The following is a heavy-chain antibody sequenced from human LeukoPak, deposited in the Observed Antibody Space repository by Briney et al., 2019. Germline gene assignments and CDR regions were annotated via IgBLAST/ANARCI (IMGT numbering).Heavy chain of an antibody. V-gene: IGHV3-53*01. J-gene: IGHJ1*01. CDR1: GFIVNNKY. CDR3: ARDSPPH. CDR2: IYNDGRT. Sequence: GGSLRLSCAASGFIVNNKYMTWVRQAPGKGLEWVSLIYNDGRTYYADSVKGRCTISRDNSKNTLYLQMNSLRAEDTAVYYCARDSPPHWGQGTLVTVSS.